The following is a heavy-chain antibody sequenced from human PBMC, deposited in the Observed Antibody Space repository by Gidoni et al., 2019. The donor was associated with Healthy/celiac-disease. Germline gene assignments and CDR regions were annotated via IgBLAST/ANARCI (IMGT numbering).Heavy chain of an antibody. V-gene: IGHV4-39*01. CDR1: GGSISSSSYY. CDR2: IYYSGST. CDR3: ARRVTMIVETLPSKNWFDP. D-gene: IGHD3-22*01. J-gene: IGHJ5*02. Sequence: QLQLQESGPGLVKPSETLSLTCTVSGGSISSSSYYWGWIRQPPGKGLEWIGSIYYSGSTYYNPSLKSRVTISVDTSKNQFSLKLSSVTAADTAVYYCARRVTMIVETLPSKNWFDPWGQGTLVTVSS.